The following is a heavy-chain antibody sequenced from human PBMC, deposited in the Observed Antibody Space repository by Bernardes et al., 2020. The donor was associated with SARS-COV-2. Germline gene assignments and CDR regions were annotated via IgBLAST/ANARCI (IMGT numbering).Heavy chain of an antibody. CDR3: ARGGERVVPAAMPGFYYSYYMDV. V-gene: IGHV1-69*13. J-gene: IGHJ6*03. Sequence: SVKVSCKASGGTFSSYAISWVRQAPGQGLEWIGGIIPIFGTANYAQKFQGRVTITADESTSTAYMELSSLRSEDTAVYYCARGGERVVPAAMPGFYYSYYMDVWGKGTTVTVSS. CDR2: IIPIFGTA. D-gene: IGHD2-2*01. CDR1: GGTFSSYA.